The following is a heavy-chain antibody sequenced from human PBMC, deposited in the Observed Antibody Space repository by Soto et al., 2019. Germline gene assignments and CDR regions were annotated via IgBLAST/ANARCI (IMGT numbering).Heavy chain of an antibody. V-gene: IGHV1-3*01. D-gene: IGHD6-19*01. J-gene: IGHJ4*02. CDR1: GYTFTSYA. Sequence: QVQLVQSGAEVKKPGASVKVSRKASGYTFTSYAMHWVRQAPGQRLEWMGWINAGNGNTKYSQKFQGRVTITRDTSASTAYMELSSLRSEDTAVYYCARPHEDSSGWYGPFDYWGQGTLVTVSS. CDR2: INAGNGNT. CDR3: ARPHEDSSGWYGPFDY.